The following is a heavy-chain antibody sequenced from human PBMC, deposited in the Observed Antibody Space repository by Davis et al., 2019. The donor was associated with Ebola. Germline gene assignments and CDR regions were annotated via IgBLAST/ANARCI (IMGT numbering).Heavy chain of an antibody. CDR1: GYSFTSYW. J-gene: IGHJ4*02. V-gene: IGHV5-51*01. CDR2: IYPGDSDT. D-gene: IGHD6-19*01. CDR3: ARLREETYSSGWNFDY. Sequence: KVSCKGSGYSFTSYWIGWVRQLPGKGLEWMGIIYPGDSDTRYSPSFQGQVTISADKSISTAYLQWSSLKASDTAMYYCARLREETYSSGWNFDYWGQGTLVTVSS.